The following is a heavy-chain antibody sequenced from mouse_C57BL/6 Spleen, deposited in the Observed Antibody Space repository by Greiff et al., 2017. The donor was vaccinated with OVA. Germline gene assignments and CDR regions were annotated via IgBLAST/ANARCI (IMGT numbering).Heavy chain of an antibody. J-gene: IGHJ2*01. V-gene: IGHV1-54*01. CDR2: INPGSGGT. D-gene: IGHD3-1*01. CDR1: GYAFTNYL. Sequence: QVQLQQSGAELVRPGTSVKVSCKASGYAFTNYLIEWVKQRPGQGLEWIGVINPGSGGTNYNEKFKGKATLTADKSYSTAYMQLSSLTSEDSAVSFVARRGATDLYVDYWGQGTTLTVSS. CDR3: ARRGATDLYVDY.